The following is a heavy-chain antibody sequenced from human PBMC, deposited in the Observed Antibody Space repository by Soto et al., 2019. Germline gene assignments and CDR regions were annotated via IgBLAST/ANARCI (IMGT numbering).Heavy chain of an antibody. Sequence: EVQLLESGGGLVQPGGSLRLSCAASGFTFSSYAMSWVRQAQGKGLEWVSAISGSGGSTYYADSVKGRFTISRDNSKNPLYLQMNSLRDEDTAVYYCANLGRDVGYDYVGDIWGQGTMVTVSS. J-gene: IGHJ3*02. D-gene: IGHD5-12*01. CDR1: GFTFSSYA. V-gene: IGHV3-23*01. CDR3: ANLGRDVGYDYVGDI. CDR2: ISGSGGST.